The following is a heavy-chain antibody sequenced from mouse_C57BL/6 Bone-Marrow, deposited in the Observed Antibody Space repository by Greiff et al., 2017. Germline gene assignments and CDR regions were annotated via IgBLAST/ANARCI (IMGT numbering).Heavy chain of an antibody. CDR2: FYPGSGSI. Sequence: VQLQESGAELVKPGASVKLSCKASGYTFTDYTIHWVKQRSGQGLEWIGWFYPGSGSIKYNERFKDKATLTEDKSSNTAYMELSRLTSEDSAVYFCARHERYYNYEGYFDYWGQGTTLTVSS. CDR1: GYTFTDYT. J-gene: IGHJ2*01. V-gene: IGHV1-62-2*01. D-gene: IGHD2-12*01. CDR3: ARHERYYNYEGYFDY.